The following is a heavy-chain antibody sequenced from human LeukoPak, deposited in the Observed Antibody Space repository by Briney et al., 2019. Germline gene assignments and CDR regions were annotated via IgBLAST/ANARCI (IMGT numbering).Heavy chain of an antibody. Sequence: PSETLSLTCTVSRGSISTYFWSWIRQPAGKGLEWIGHIYSSGRTNYNPSLKSRVTISVDTSKNQFSLKLSSVTAADTAVYYCARVPVSSGWDNWFDPWGQGTLVTVSS. CDR2: IYSSGRT. CDR3: ARVPVSSGWDNWFDP. V-gene: IGHV4-4*07. CDR1: RGSISTYF. J-gene: IGHJ5*02. D-gene: IGHD6-19*01.